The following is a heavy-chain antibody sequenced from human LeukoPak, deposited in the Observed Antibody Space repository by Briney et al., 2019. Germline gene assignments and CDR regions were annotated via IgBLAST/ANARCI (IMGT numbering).Heavy chain of an antibody. V-gene: IGHV3-23*01. Sequence: GGSLRLSCAASGFTFSSCAMTWVRQAPGKGLDWVASITGDGTRTYYTHSVQGRFTLSRDNSKNTLYLQMNSLRADETAIYYCASRPRADMGPLDYWGQGTLVTVST. CDR2: ITGDGTRT. CDR1: GFTFSSCA. CDR3: ASRPRADMGPLDY. J-gene: IGHJ4*02. D-gene: IGHD1-14*01.